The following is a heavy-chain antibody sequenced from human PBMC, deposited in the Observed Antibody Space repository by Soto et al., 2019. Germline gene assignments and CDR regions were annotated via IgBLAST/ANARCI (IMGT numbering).Heavy chain of an antibody. CDR2: INHSGST. CDR3: ARAYDFWSGPNFDY. V-gene: IGHV4-34*01. D-gene: IGHD3-3*01. Sequence: ASETLSLTCAVYGGSFSGYYWSWIRQPPGKGLEWIGEINHSGSTNYNPSLKSRVTISVDTSKNQFSLKLSSVTAADTAVYYCARAYDFWSGPNFDYWGQGTLVTVSS. CDR1: GGSFSGYY. J-gene: IGHJ4*02.